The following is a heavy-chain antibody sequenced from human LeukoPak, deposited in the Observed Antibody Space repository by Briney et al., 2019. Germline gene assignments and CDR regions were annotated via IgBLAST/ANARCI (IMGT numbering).Heavy chain of an antibody. J-gene: IGHJ4*02. CDR3: ARDGYCRSTSCFHGFDY. CDR1: GFTFRSYW. D-gene: IGHD2-2*01. V-gene: IGHV3-7*01. Sequence: GGSLRLSCAASGFTFRSYWMSWVRQAPGKGLEWVANIKQDGSENYYVDSVRGRFTVSRDSAKNSLYLQMNSLRADDTAVYYCARDGYCRSTSCFHGFDYWGQGTLVTVSS. CDR2: IKQDGSEN.